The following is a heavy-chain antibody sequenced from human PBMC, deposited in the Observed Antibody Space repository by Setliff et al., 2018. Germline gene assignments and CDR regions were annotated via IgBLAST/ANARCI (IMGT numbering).Heavy chain of an antibody. V-gene: IGHV1-18*01. D-gene: IGHD3-9*01. J-gene: IGHJ4*02. CDR3: ARSSGPRVVLAADFDS. CDR1: GYNFITTG. CDR2: ISPYNGNT. Sequence: ASVKVSCKTSGYNFITTGISWVRQAPGQGPEWMGCISPYNGNTNYAQKFQDRVTMTTDTSTATVYMELKNLRTDDTAVYYCARSSGPRVVLAADFDSWSQGTLVTVSS.